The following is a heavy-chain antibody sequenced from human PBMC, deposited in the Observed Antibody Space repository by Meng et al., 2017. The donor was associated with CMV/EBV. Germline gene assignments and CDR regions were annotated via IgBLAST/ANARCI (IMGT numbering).Heavy chain of an antibody. V-gene: IGHV3-66*02. D-gene: IGHD3-10*01. J-gene: IGHJ5*02. Sequence: GGSLRPSCAASGFTASSNYMSWVRQAPGKGLEWVSVIYSGGSTYYADSVKGRFTISRDNSKNTLYLQMNSLRAEDTAVYYCARLWFGELSRFDPWGQGTLVTVSS. CDR3: ARLWFGELSRFDP. CDR1: GFTASSNY. CDR2: IYSGGST.